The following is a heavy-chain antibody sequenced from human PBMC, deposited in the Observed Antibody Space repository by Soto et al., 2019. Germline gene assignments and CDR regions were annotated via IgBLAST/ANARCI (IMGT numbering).Heavy chain of an antibody. J-gene: IGHJ6*02. V-gene: IGHV1-18*01. CDR2: ISPYSGNT. CDR1: GYIFVNYG. D-gene: IGHD3-16*01. CDR3: AMVDNYVPPTPQHV. Sequence: QVPLVQSGDEVRKPGSSVKVSCKASGYIFVNYGIAWVRQAPGQGLEWMGWISPYSGNTHYASKVQGRLTITTDTPTSPAYTDLRSLTSDDTAVYYCAMVDNYVPPTPQHVWGQATTVTVYS.